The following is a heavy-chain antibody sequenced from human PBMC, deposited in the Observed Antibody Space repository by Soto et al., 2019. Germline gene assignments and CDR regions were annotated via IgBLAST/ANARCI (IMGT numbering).Heavy chain of an antibody. J-gene: IGHJ5*02. CDR3: ARAQFYSGSGNYHNLMFDP. Sequence: LCPNCPVNGSSIGGPGYPWSCIWQPPGAGRDWIGYIYESGTILYNPSLKTRLTISLNWSDKQFSLTLNSVTAADTAVYYCARAQFYSGSGNYHNLMFDPWGQGTQVTVSS. CDR2: IYESGTI. V-gene: IGHV4-30-2*01. CDR1: GSSIGGPGYP. D-gene: IGHD3-10*01.